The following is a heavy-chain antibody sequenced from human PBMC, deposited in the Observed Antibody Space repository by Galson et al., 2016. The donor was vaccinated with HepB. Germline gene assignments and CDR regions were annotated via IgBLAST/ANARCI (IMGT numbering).Heavy chain of an antibody. CDR1: GVSISSGGYY. J-gene: IGHJ4*02. Sequence: TLSLTCTVSGVSISSGGYYWSYIRQHPEKRLEWIGYIYYSGSTYYNPSLQRRVTMSVDTSSNQFSLKLRSVTAADTAVYYCARGVEKDYYGSGSPFFDFWGQGTLATVSS. CDR2: IYYSGST. V-gene: IGHV4-31*03. D-gene: IGHD3-10*01. CDR3: ARGVEKDYYGSGSPFFDF.